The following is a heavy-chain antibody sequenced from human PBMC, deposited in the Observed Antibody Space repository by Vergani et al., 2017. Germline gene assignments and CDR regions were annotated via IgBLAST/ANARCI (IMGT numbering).Heavy chain of an antibody. CDR3: ARDPYGIAARNYYYYGMDV. CDR1: GFTFDDYA. J-gene: IGHJ6*02. V-gene: IGHV3-9*01. CDR2: ISWNSGSI. Sequence: EVQLVESGGGLVQPGRSLRLSCAASGFTFDDYAMHWVRQAPGKGLEWVSGISWNSGSIGYADSVKGRFTISRDNAKNSLYLQMNSLRAEDTALYYCARDPYGIAARNYYYYGMDVWGQGTTVTVSS. D-gene: IGHD6-6*01.